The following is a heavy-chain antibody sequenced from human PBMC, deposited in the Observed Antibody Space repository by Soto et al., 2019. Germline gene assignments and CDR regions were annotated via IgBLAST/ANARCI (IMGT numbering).Heavy chain of an antibody. CDR2: IYYSGST. D-gene: IGHD2-2*01. Sequence: QVQLQESGPGLVKPSQTLSLTCTVSGGSISSGGYYWSWIRQHPGKGLEWIGYIYYSGSTYYNPSLKSRVTISVDTSKNQFSLKLSSVTAADMAVYYCARDHCSSTSCYEDYYYGMDVWGQGTTVTVSS. V-gene: IGHV4-31*03. CDR1: GGSISSGGYY. CDR3: ARDHCSSTSCYEDYYYGMDV. J-gene: IGHJ6*02.